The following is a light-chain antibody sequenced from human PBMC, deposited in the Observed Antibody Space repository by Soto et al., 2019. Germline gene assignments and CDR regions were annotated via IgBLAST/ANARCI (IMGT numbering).Light chain of an antibody. J-gene: IGKJ3*01. CDR3: QQYINWPRT. V-gene: IGKV3-15*01. CDR1: QTGNSN. CDR2: GAS. Sequence: EIVMTQSPATLSVSPGERATLSCRASQTGNSNLAWYQQKPGQAPRLLIYGASTRATGIPARFSGSGSGTEYILTITSLQSEDFAVYYCQQYINWPRTFGPGTKVDIK.